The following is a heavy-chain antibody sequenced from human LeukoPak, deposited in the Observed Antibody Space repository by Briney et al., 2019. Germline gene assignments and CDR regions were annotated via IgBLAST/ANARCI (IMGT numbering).Heavy chain of an antibody. J-gene: IGHJ4*02. V-gene: IGHV4-59*01. CDR2: IYYSGST. D-gene: IGHD6-19*01. CDR3: ARENSGWYYFDY. Sequence: SETLSLTCTVSGGSISSYYWSWIRQPPGKGLEWIGYIYYSGSTDYNPSLKSRVTISVDTSKNQFSLKLSSVNAADTAVYYCARENSGWYYFDYWGQGTLVTVSS. CDR1: GGSISSYY.